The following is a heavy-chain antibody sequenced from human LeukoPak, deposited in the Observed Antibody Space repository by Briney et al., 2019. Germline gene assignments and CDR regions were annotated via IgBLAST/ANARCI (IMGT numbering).Heavy chain of an antibody. CDR1: GGSFSGDF. CDR2: INHGGST. J-gene: IGHJ5*02. V-gene: IGHV4-34*01. D-gene: IGHD3-10*01. CDR3: ARERQRSGSPDWFDP. Sequence: SETLSLTCAVYGGSFSGDFWSWIRQSPGKGLEWIGEINHGGSTTYNPSLKSRVTMSVDTSKNQFSLKLSSVTAADTAVYYCARERQRSGSPDWFDPWGQGTLVTVS.